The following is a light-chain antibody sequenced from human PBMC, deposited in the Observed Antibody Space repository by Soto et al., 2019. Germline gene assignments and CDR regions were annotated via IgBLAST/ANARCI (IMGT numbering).Light chain of an antibody. CDR3: QQYENYWT. CDR1: QSISSW. V-gene: IGKV1-5*01. Sequence: DIQMTHSPSTLSATARDRVTITCRASQSISSWLAWYQQKPGKAPKLLIYDASNLESGVPSRFSGSGSGTEFTLTISNLQPDDIATYYCQQYENYWTFGQGTKVDIK. CDR2: DAS. J-gene: IGKJ1*01.